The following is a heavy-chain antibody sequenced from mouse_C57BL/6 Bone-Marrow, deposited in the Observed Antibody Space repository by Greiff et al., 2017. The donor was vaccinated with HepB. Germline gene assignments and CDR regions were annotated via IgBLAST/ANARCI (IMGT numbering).Heavy chain of an antibody. V-gene: IGHV5-17*01. CDR3: ARDDYGWFAY. CDR1: GFTFSDYG. Sequence: VMLVESGGGLVKPGGSLKLSCAASGFTFSDYGMHWVRQAPEKGLEWVAYISSGSSTIYYADTVKGRFTISRDNAKNTLFLQMTSLRSEDTAMYYCARDDYGWFAYWGQGTLVTVSA. CDR2: ISSGSSTI. D-gene: IGHD2-4*01. J-gene: IGHJ3*01.